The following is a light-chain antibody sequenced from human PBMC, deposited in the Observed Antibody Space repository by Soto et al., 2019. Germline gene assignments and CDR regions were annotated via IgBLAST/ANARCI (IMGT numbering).Light chain of an antibody. V-gene: IGKV3-20*01. CDR1: QSVSSSY. CDR3: QQYGSSPPLT. CDR2: GAS. Sequence: EIVLTQSPGTLSLSPGERATLSCRASQSVSSSYLAWYQQKPGQAPRLLIYGASSTATGIPDRFSGSWSGTDFTLTISRLEPEDFAVYYCQQYGSSPPLTVGQGTRLEIK. J-gene: IGKJ5*01.